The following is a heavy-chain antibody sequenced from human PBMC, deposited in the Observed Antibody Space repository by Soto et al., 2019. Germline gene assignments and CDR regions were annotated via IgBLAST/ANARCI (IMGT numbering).Heavy chain of an antibody. CDR1: GGSFSGYY. J-gene: IGHJ6*02. CDR2: INHSGST. V-gene: IGHV4-34*01. Sequence: SETLSLTCAGYGGSFSGYYWSWIRQPPGKGLEWIGEINHSGSTNYNPSLKSRVTISVDTSKNQFSLKLSSVTAADTAVYYCARGQGEVRGVIYYYYYYGMDVWGQGTTVTVSS. D-gene: IGHD3-10*01. CDR3: ARGQGEVRGVIYYYYYYGMDV.